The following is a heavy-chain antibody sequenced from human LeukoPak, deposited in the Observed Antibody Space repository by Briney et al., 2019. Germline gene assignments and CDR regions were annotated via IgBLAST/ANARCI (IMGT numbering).Heavy chain of an antibody. V-gene: IGHV1-69*13. D-gene: IGHD2-8*01. Sequence: SVKVSCKASGGTFSSYAISWVRQAPGQGLEWMGGIIPISGTANYAQKFQGRVTITADESTSTAYMELSSLRSEDTAVYYCARGNSVLMVYAPGYWGQGTLVTVSS. J-gene: IGHJ4*02. CDR2: IIPISGTA. CDR3: ARGNSVLMVYAPGY. CDR1: GGTFSSYA.